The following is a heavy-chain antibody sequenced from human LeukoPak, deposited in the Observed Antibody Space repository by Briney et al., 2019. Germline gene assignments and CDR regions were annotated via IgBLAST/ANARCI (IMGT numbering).Heavy chain of an antibody. Sequence: PSETLSLTCGVSGGSISSYYWSWIRQPAGKGLEWIGRIYTSGSTNYNPSLKSRVTMSVDTSKNQFSLKLSSVTAADTAVYYCAAGEDLYGDYVRFDYWGQGTLVTVSS. D-gene: IGHD4-17*01. CDR3: AAGEDLYGDYVRFDY. J-gene: IGHJ4*02. V-gene: IGHV4-4*07. CDR2: IYTSGST. CDR1: GGSISSYY.